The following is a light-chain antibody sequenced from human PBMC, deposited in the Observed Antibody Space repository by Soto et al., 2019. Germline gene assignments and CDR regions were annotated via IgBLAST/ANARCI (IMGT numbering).Light chain of an antibody. V-gene: IGLV1-40*01. CDR2: ENI. J-gene: IGLJ2*01. CDR3: QSYDTRLSGHVV. Sequence: QSVLTQPPSVSGAPGQRVTISCTGSSSNIGAGSDVHWYQQLPGTAPKLLIFENINRPSGVPDRFSGSKSDTSASLAITGLQAEDEADYYCQSYDTRLSGHVVFGGGTQLTVL. CDR1: SSNIGAGSD.